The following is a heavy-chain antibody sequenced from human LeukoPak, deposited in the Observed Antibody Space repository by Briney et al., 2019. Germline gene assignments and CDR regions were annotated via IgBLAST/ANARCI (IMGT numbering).Heavy chain of an antibody. V-gene: IGHV4-30-4*01. CDR1: GGSISSGDYY. CDR2: IYYSGST. Sequence: SETLSLTCTVSGGSISSGDYYWSWIRQPPGKGLEWIGYIYYSGSTYYNPSLKSRVTISVDTSKNQFSLKLSSVTAADTAVYYSAREGYFDGAFDIWGQGTMVTVSS. D-gene: IGHD3-9*01. CDR3: AREGYFDGAFDI. J-gene: IGHJ3*02.